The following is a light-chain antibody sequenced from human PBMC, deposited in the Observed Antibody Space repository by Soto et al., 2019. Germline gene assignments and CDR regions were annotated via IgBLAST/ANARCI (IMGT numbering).Light chain of an antibody. V-gene: IGKV3-20*01. Sequence: EIVLTQSPDTLSLSPGESATLSCRASQSVSSSYLAWYQQKPGRAPRLLIYGASNRAPGIPDRFSGSGSGTDFTLTISRLEPEDFAVFYCQQYDDSITFGQGTRLEIE. J-gene: IGKJ5*01. CDR3: QQYDDSIT. CDR1: QSVSSSY. CDR2: GAS.